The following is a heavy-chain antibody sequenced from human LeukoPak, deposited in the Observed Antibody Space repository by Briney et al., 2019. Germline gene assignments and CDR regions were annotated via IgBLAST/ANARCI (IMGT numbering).Heavy chain of an antibody. Sequence: PSETLSLTCTVSGGSISSGGYSWSWIRQPPGKGMEFIAYIYYTGNTYFNPSLKSRVTISVDTSKNQFSLKLTSVTAADTAVYCCARVLAAAGNNWFDPWGQGTLVTVSS. CDR3: ARVLAAAGNNWFDP. V-gene: IGHV4-30-4*07. J-gene: IGHJ5*02. D-gene: IGHD6-13*01. CDR1: GGSISSGGYS. CDR2: IYYTGNT.